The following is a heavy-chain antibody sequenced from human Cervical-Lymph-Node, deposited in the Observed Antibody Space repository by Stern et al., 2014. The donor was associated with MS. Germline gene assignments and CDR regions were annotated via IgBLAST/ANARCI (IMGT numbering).Heavy chain of an antibody. CDR2: INPSNGAT. CDR3: AGQGPYGSGSYVSY. CDR1: GYTFTDYF. V-gene: IGHV1-2*02. J-gene: IGHJ4*02. D-gene: IGHD3-10*01. Sequence: QDQLVQSGAEVKKPGASVKVSCKASGYTFTDYFMHWVRQAPGQGLELMGWINPSNGATTYSQKFQGRVTMTRDTSISTAYMELSSLRSDDTAVYYCAGQGPYGSGSYVSYWGPGTLVTVSS.